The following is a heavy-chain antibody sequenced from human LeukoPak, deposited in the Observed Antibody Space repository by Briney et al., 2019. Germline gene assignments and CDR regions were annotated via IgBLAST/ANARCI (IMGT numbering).Heavy chain of an antibody. Sequence: GGSLRLSCAASGFTFSSYAMSWVRQAPGKGLEWVSVISGSGGSAYYADSVKGRFTISRDNSKNTLYLQMNSLRAEDTAVYYCAREEITVTDAFDIWGQGTLVTVSS. CDR1: GFTFSSYA. D-gene: IGHD4-17*01. CDR3: AREEITVTDAFDI. V-gene: IGHV3-23*01. CDR2: ISGSGGSA. J-gene: IGHJ3*02.